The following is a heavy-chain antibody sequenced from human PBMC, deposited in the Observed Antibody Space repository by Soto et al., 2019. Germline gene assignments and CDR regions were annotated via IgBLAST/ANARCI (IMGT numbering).Heavy chain of an antibody. CDR2: IWYDGSNK. J-gene: IGHJ6*02. CDR1: GFTFSSYG. V-gene: IGHV3-33*01. Sequence: QVQLVESGGGVVQPGRSLRLSCAASGFTFSSYGMHWVRQAPGKGLEWVAVIWYDGSNKYYADSVKGRFTISRDNSKNTLYLQMNSLRAEDTAVYYCARYGYLEYYYGMDVWGQGTTVTVSS. D-gene: IGHD3-22*01. CDR3: ARYGYLEYYYGMDV.